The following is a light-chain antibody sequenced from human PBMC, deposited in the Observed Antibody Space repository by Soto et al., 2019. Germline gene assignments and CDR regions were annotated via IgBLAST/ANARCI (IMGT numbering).Light chain of an antibody. CDR3: QQYNNWPPLT. CDR2: GAS. Sequence: EIVMTQSPATLSVSPGERATLSCMASQSVSSNLAWYQQKPGQAPRPPIYGASTRATGIPARFSGSGSGTEFTLSSSSRQSEDFAVYYCQQYNNWPPLTFGGGPKVEIK. V-gene: IGKV3-15*01. J-gene: IGKJ4*01. CDR1: QSVSSN.